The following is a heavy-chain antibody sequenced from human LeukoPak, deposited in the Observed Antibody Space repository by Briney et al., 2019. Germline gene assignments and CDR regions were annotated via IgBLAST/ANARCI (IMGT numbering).Heavy chain of an antibody. D-gene: IGHD5-12*01. J-gene: IGHJ4*02. V-gene: IGHV3-48*03. CDR1: GFTFSSYE. CDR2: IGSSGTTI. CDR3: AKVATEGYYFDY. Sequence: GGSLRLSCAASGFTFSSYEMNWVRQAPGKGLEWVSYIGSSGTTIYYADSVKGRFTISRDNAKSSLYLQMNSPRAEDTAVYYCAKVATEGYYFDYWGQGTLVTVSS.